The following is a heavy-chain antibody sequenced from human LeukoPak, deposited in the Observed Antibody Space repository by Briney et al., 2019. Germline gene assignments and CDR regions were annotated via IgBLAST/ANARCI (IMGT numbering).Heavy chain of an antibody. CDR3: ARGDGYNFFDY. Sequence: GGSLRLSCAASGFTVSSDYMSWVRQAPGKGLEWVSVFYVGGATYYADSVKGRFTISRDNSENTLYLQMKSLRAEDTAVYYCARGDGYNFFDYWGQGTLVTVSS. CDR2: FYVGGAT. D-gene: IGHD5-24*01. J-gene: IGHJ4*02. CDR1: GFTVSSDY. V-gene: IGHV3-53*01.